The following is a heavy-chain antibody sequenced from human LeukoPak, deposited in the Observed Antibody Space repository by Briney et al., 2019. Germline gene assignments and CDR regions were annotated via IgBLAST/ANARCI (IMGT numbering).Heavy chain of an antibody. V-gene: IGHV3-74*01. CDR2: ISDGGSYR. CDR3: ASFGISWTSAY. Sequence: PGGSLRLSCEASGFSFSRHWMHWIRQPPGKGLVWVARISDGGSYRSHVSSVEGRFTISRDNVRNILYLHMNDLRGEDTAVYYCASFGISWTSAYWGQGTLVTVSS. J-gene: IGHJ4*02. D-gene: IGHD2-21*01. CDR1: GFSFSRHW.